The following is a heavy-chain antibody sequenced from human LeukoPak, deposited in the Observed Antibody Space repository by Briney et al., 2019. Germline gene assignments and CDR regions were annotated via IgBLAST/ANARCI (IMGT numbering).Heavy chain of an antibody. V-gene: IGHV1-69*04. Sequence: GASVKVSCKPSGGTFTSYGYSWVRQAPGQGLEWMGRIITIVGVTNYAQKFQGRVTITPDKSASTVYMELSSLRSDDTAVYYCAGADCSSTYCFIEYWGQGTLVTVSS. CDR2: IITIVGVT. D-gene: IGHD2-2*01. J-gene: IGHJ4*02. CDR3: AGADCSSTYCFIEY. CDR1: GGTFTSYG.